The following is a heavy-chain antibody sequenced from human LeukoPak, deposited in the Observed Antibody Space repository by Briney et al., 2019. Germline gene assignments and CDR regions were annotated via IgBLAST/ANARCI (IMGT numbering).Heavy chain of an antibody. Sequence: ASVKVSCKASGYTFTSYGISWVRQAPGQGLEWMGWISAYNGNTNYAQKLQGRVTMTTDTSTSTAYMELRSLRSDDTAVYYCARDGSDSSGYYYVHYGMDVWGQGTTATVSS. CDR2: ISAYNGNT. CDR1: GYTFTSYG. V-gene: IGHV1-18*01. CDR3: ARDGSDSSGYYYVHYGMDV. J-gene: IGHJ6*02. D-gene: IGHD3-22*01.